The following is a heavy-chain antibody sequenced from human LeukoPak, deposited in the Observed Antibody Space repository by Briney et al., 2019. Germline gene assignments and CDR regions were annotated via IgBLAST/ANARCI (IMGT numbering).Heavy chain of an antibody. Sequence: GSSVKVSCKASGGTFSSYAISWVRQAPGQGLEWMGGIIPIFGTANYAQKFQGRVTITTDESTSTAYMELSSLRSEDPAVYYCARSPTYYDFWSGYYTGRDYYYMDVWGKGTTVTVSS. V-gene: IGHV1-69*05. CDR2: IIPIFGTA. D-gene: IGHD3-3*01. CDR3: ARSPTYYDFWSGYYTGRDYYYMDV. CDR1: GGTFSSYA. J-gene: IGHJ6*03.